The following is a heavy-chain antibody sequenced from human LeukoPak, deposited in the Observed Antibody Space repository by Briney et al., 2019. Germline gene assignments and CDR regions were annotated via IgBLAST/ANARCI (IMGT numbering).Heavy chain of an antibody. J-gene: IGHJ4*02. D-gene: IGHD5-18*01. CDR3: ARGCSYGYPLDY. Sequence: SVKVSCEASGGTFSSYAISWVRQAPGQGLEWMGGIIPIFGTANYAQKFQGRVTITADKSTSTAYMELSSLRSEDTAVYYCARGCSYGYPLDYWGQGTLVTVSS. CDR1: GGTFSSYA. V-gene: IGHV1-69*06. CDR2: IIPIFGTA.